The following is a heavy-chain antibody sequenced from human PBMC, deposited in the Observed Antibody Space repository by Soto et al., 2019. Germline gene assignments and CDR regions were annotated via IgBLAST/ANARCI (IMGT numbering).Heavy chain of an antibody. CDR3: AKERNNWNYGWLVGY. CDR1: VFTFSSYG. Sequence: GGSLRLSCAASVFTFSSYGMHGVRQAPGKGLEWVAVISYDGSNKYYADSVRGRFTISRDNSKNTLYLQMNSLRAEDTAVYYCAKERNNWNYGWLVGYWGQGTLVTVSS. V-gene: IGHV3-30*18. CDR2: ISYDGSNK. D-gene: IGHD1-7*01. J-gene: IGHJ4*02.